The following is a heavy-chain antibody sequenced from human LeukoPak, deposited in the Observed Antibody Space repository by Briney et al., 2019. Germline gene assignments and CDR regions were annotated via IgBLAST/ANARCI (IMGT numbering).Heavy chain of an antibody. V-gene: IGHV1-46*01. CDR1: GYTFTSYY. Sequence: ASVKVSCKASGYTFTSYYMHWVRQASGQGLEWMGIINPSGGSTSYAQKFQGRVTMTRDTSTSTVYMELSSLRSEDTAVYYCARASNSDDSSGYFGGFDYWGQGTLVTVSS. CDR2: INPSGGST. D-gene: IGHD3-22*01. CDR3: ARASNSDDSSGYFGGFDY. J-gene: IGHJ4*02.